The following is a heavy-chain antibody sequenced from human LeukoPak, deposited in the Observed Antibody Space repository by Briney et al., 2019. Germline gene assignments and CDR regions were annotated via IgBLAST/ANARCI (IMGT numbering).Heavy chain of an antibody. D-gene: IGHD5-18*01. V-gene: IGHV4-59*01. CDR2: IYYSGST. CDR3: ATPPLGYGHSTVDY. J-gene: IGHJ4*02. CDR1: GCFISSYY. Sequence: SETLSLTCTVSGCFISSYYWSWIRQPPGKGLEWIGYIYYSGSTNYNPSLESRVTISVDTSNNQFSLKLSSVTAADTAVHYCATPPLGYGHSTVDYWGQGTLVTVSS.